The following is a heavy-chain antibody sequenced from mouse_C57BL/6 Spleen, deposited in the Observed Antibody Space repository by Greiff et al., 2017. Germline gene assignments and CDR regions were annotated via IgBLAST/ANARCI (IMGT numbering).Heavy chain of an antibody. CDR1: GFTFSDAW. CDR2: IRNTANNHAT. J-gene: IGHJ4*01. CDR3: TQTAQATEAMDY. D-gene: IGHD3-2*02. Sequence: DVKLVESGGGLVQPGGSMKLSCAASGFTFSDAWMDWVRQSPEQGLEWVAEIRNTANNHATYYAVSVQGRFTISRDDSKSSVYLQMNSVRAEDTGIYCCTQTAQATEAMDYWGQGTSVTVSS. V-gene: IGHV6-6*01.